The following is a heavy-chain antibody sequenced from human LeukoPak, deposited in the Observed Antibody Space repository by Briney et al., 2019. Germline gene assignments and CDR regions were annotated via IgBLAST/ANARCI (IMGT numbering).Heavy chain of an antibody. V-gene: IGHV1-46*01. D-gene: IGHD3-22*01. J-gene: IGHJ3*02. CDR3: ARAGYYDSRDDAFDI. CDR1: GYTFTSYY. CDR2: INPSGGST. Sequence: ASVKVSCKASGYTFTSYYMHWVRQAPGQGLEWMGIINPSGGSTSYAQKFQGRVTMTRDMSTSTVYMELSSLRSEDTAVYYCARAGYYDSRDDAFDIWGQGTMVTVSS.